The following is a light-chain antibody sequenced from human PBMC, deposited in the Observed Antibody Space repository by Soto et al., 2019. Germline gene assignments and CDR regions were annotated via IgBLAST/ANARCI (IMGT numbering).Light chain of an antibody. Sequence: DIQMTQSPSTLSASVGDRVTITCRTSQSLSSWLAWFQQKPGKAPKLLIYKASSLESGVPSRFSGSGSGTEFTLTINSLQSDDFATYYCQQYNTYPFTFGPGTKVDIK. CDR3: QQYNTYPFT. J-gene: IGKJ3*01. V-gene: IGKV1-5*03. CDR1: QSLSSW. CDR2: KAS.